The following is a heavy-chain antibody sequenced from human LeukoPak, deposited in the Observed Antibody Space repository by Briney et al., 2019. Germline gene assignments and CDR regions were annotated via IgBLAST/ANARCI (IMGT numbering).Heavy chain of an antibody. CDR1: GYTFTSYG. J-gene: IGHJ4*02. CDR2: INPNSGGT. Sequence: ASVKVSCKASGYTFTSYGISWVRQAPGQGLEWMGWINPNSGGTNYAQRFQGRVTMTRDTSISTAYMELSRLRSDDTAVYYCARVPNSAWELLREYYFDYWGQGTLVTVSS. CDR3: ARVPNSAWELLREYYFDY. V-gene: IGHV1-2*02. D-gene: IGHD1-26*01.